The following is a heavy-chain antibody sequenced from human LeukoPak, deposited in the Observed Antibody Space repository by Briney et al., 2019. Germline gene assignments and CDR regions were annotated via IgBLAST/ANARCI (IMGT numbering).Heavy chain of an antibody. V-gene: IGHV1-69*05. J-gene: IGHJ4*02. D-gene: IGHD2-15*01. CDR2: IIPIFGTA. CDR3: AACSGGSCYVDY. Sequence: ASVKVSCKASGGTFSSYAISWVRQAPGQGLEWMGRIIPIFGTANYAQKFQGRVTITTDESTSTAYMERSSLRSEDTAVYYCAACSGGSCYVDYWGQGTLVTVSS. CDR1: GGTFSSYA.